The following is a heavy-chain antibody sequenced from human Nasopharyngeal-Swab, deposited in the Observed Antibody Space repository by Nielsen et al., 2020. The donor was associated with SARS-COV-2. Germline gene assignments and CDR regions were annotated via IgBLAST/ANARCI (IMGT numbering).Heavy chain of an antibody. D-gene: IGHD2-21*01. V-gene: IGHV4-61*02. Sequence: SETLSLTCTVSGGSISSGDYYWSWIRQPAGKGLEWIGRFYSNGNTNYNPSLKSRFTISRDTSKNQFSLQLSSVTAADTAVYYCARAVAGGGDDSWGQGTLVTVSS. J-gene: IGHJ4*02. CDR2: FYSNGNT. CDR3: ARAVAGGGDDS. CDR1: GGSISSGDYY.